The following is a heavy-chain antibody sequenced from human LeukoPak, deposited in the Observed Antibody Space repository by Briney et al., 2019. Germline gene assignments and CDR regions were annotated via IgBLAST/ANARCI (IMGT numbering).Heavy chain of an antibody. Sequence: SETLSLTCTVSGGSISSYYWSWIRQPPGKGLEWIGYIYYSGSTNYNPSLKSRVAISVDTSKNQFSLKLSSVTAADTAVYYCARVGYYYDSSGYYYYYYYMDVWGKGTTVTVSS. CDR3: ARVGYYYDSSGYYYYYYYMDV. CDR2: IYYSGST. V-gene: IGHV4-59*01. D-gene: IGHD3-22*01. J-gene: IGHJ6*03. CDR1: GGSISSYY.